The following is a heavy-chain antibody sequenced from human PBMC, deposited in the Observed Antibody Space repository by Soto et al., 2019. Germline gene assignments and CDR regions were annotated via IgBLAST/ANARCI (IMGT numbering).Heavy chain of an antibody. J-gene: IGHJ5*02. CDR3: TRATLPLSYGDYLNWFDP. CDR1: GFTFGDYA. V-gene: IGHV3-49*03. CDR2: IRSKAYGGTT. Sequence: GGSLRLSCTASGFTFGDYAMSWFRQAPGKGLEWVGFIRSKAYGGTTEYAASVKVRFTISRDDSKSIAYLQMSSLKTEDTAVYYCTRATLPLSYGDYLNWFDPWGQGTLVTVSS. D-gene: IGHD4-17*01.